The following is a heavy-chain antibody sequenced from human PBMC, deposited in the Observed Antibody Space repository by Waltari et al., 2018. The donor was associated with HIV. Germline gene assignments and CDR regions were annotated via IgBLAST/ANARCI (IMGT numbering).Heavy chain of an antibody. CDR3: ARRYCGRACNDFYYFDL. CDR1: GGSSSSSNSY. CDR2: VFLSGST. D-gene: IGHD2-21*01. V-gene: IGHV4-61*02. J-gene: IGHJ2*01. Sequence: QVQLQESGPGLVKSSQTLSLPCTVSGGSSSSSNSYWSWIRRPAGKGLEWIGRVFLSGSTNYNPSLKSRISMSIDPSKNQFSLNLRSVTAEDTATYFCARRYCGRACNDFYYFDLWGRGTLVTVSS.